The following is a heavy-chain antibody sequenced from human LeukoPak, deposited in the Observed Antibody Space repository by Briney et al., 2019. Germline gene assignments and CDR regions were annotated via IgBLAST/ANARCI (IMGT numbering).Heavy chain of an antibody. D-gene: IGHD6-19*01. Sequence: GGSLRLSCAASGFTFSSYSMNWVRQALGKGLEWVSSISSSSSYIYYADSVKGRFTISRDNAKNSLYLQMNSLRAEDTAVYYCARDPKKWLVPIDYWGQGTLVTVSS. J-gene: IGHJ4*02. CDR1: GFTFSSYS. CDR3: ARDPKKWLVPIDY. V-gene: IGHV3-21*01. CDR2: ISSSSSYI.